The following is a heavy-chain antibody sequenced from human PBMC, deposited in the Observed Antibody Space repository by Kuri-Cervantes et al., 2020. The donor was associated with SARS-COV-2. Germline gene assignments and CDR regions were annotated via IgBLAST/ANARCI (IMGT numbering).Heavy chain of an antibody. CDR2: IYHSGST. CDR3: ARFREGYDSSGYFLHDGFDP. V-gene: IGHV4-38-2*02. Sequence: SETLSLTCTVSGYSISSGYYWGWIRQPPGKGLEWIGSIYHSGSTYYNPSLKSRVTISVDTSKNQFSLKLSSVTAADTAVYYCARFREGYDSSGYFLHDGFDPWGQGTLVTVSS. D-gene: IGHD3-22*01. J-gene: IGHJ5*02. CDR1: GYSISSGYY.